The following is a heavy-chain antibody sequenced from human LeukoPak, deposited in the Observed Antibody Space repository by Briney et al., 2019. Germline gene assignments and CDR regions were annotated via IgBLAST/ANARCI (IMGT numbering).Heavy chain of an antibody. J-gene: IGHJ6*02. V-gene: IGHV3-9*01. CDR2: ISWNSGSI. Sequence: GGSLRLSCAASGFTFDDYAMHWVRQAPGKGLEWVSGISWNSGSIGYADSVKGRFTISRDNAKNSLYLQMNSLRAEDTALYYCARYCSSTSCHYYYYYGMDVWGQGTTVTVSS. D-gene: IGHD2-2*01. CDR1: GFTFDDYA. CDR3: ARYCSSTSCHYYYYYGMDV.